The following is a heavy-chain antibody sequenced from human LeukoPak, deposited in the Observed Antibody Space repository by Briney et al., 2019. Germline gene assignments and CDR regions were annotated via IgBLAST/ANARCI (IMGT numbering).Heavy chain of an antibody. CDR3: ASDRYYVFWIGRDPNWFAP. D-gene: IGHD3-3*01. CDR1: GGTFTPYT. V-gene: IGHV1-69*10. CDR2: IILFLGIA. Sequence: SVKVSCKASGGTFTPYTIIWVSQAAGQGPEGMGWIILFLGIANYAPKLQGRVTITADKSTSTAHMELSSLRSEDTAVYYCASDRYYVFWIGRDPNWFAPWGQGTLVTVSS. J-gene: IGHJ5*02.